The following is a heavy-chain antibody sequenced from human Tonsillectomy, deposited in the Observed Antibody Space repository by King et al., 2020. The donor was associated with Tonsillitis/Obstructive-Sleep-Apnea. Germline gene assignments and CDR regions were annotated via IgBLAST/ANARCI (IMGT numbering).Heavy chain of an antibody. V-gene: IGHV1-8*01. Sequence: VQLVESGAEVKKPGASVKVSCKASGYTFTSYDINWVRQATGQGLEWMGWMNPKSGNTGYSQRFQGRVTMTRNTPISTAYMELSSLRSEDTAVYYCASAVRYYNSSGYYPLDFWGQGTPVTVSS. CDR2: MNPKSGNT. CDR3: ASAVRYYNSSGYYPLDF. CDR1: GYTFTSYD. D-gene: IGHD3-22*01. J-gene: IGHJ4*02.